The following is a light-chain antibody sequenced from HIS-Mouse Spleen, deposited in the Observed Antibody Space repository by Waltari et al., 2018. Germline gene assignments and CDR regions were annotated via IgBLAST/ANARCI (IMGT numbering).Light chain of an antibody. CDR1: SSDVGSYNL. J-gene: IGLJ3*02. Sequence: QSALTQPASVSGSPGQSITISCTGTSSDVGSYNLVSWYQQHQGKAPKLMIYEGIKLPYGVSTPLFGSKSGNTASLTISGLQAEDVADYFCCSYAFSSTWVFGGVTKLTVL. V-gene: IGLV2-23*01. CDR2: EGI. CDR3: CSYAFSSTWV.